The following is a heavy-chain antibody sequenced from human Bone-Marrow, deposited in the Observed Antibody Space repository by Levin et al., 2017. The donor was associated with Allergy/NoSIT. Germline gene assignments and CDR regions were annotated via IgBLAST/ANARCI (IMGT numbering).Heavy chain of an antibody. CDR3: AKDRYCVSTTCSTYDY. Sequence: LSLTCAASGFTFSSYAMSWVRRAPGKGLEWVSAISGIGGNTFYADSVKGRFTISRDNSKNTLYLQMNSLRAEDTAVYYCAKDRYCVSTTCSTYDYWGRGTLVTVSS. V-gene: IGHV3-23*01. CDR2: ISGIGGNT. CDR1: GFTFSSYA. D-gene: IGHD2-2*01. J-gene: IGHJ4*02.